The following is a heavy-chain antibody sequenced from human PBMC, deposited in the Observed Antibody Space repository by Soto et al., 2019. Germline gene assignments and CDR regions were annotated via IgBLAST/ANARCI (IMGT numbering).Heavy chain of an antibody. V-gene: IGHV4-59*01. CDR1: GGSISSYY. J-gene: IGHJ6*02. CDR3: AKKPHGDYGMDV. Sequence: PSETLSLTCTVSGGSISSYYWSWIRRPPGKGLEWIGYIYCSGSANYNPSLKSRVTISVDTSKNQFSLKLSSVTAADTAVYYCAKKPHGDYGMDVWGQGTTVTVSS. CDR2: IYCSGSA.